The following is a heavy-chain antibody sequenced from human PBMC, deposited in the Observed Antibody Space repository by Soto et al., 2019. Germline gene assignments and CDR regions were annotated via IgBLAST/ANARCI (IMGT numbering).Heavy chain of an antibody. CDR1: GYTFTSYG. Sequence: QVQLVQSGAEGKKPGASVKVSCKASGYTFTSYGISWVRQAPGQGLAWMAWISANNGNTNYAQQLPGRVTMTTDTSTSTADVELRSLRSDDTAVYYGARDFTMVLVTDPMNIPNLYYYYGMDVWGQGTTVSVSS. D-gene: IGHD3-10*01. J-gene: IGHJ6*02. V-gene: IGHV1-18*01. CDR3: ARDFTMVLVTDPMNIPNLYYYYGMDV. CDR2: ISANNGNT.